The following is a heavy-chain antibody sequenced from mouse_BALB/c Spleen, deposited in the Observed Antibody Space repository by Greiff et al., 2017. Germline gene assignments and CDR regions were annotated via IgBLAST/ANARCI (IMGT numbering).Heavy chain of an antibody. CDR2: INPGSGGT. Sequence: VQLVESGAELVRPGTSVKVSCKASGYAFTNYLIEWVKQRPGQGLEWIGVINPGSGGTNYNEKFKGKATLTADKSSSTAYMQLSSLTSDDSAVYFCARSYYGSKAWFAYWGQGTLVTVSA. D-gene: IGHD1-1*01. V-gene: IGHV1-54*01. CDR3: ARSYYGSKAWFAY. J-gene: IGHJ3*01. CDR1: GYAFTNYL.